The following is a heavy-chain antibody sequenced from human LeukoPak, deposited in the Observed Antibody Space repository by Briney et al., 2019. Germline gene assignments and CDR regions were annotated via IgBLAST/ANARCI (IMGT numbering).Heavy chain of an antibody. CDR3: ARDGGHCSGGSCYYDYYYYYYMDV. D-gene: IGHD2-15*01. Sequence: GSLRLSCAASGFTFSSYSMNWVRQAPGKGLEWVSSISSSSSYVYYADSVKGRFTISRDNAENSLFLQMSSLRAEDTAVYYCARDGGHCSGGSCYYDYYYYYYMDVWGKGTTVTVSS. CDR2: ISSSSSYV. CDR1: GFTFSSYS. J-gene: IGHJ6*03. V-gene: IGHV3-21*01.